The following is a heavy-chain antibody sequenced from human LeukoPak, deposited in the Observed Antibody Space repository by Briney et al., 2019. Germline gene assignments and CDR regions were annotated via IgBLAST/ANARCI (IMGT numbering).Heavy chain of an antibody. J-gene: IGHJ3*02. CDR1: GGTFSSYA. Sequence: GASVKVSCKASGGTFSSYAISWVRQAPGQGLEWMGGIIPIFGTANYAQKFQGRVTITADESTSTAYMELSSLRSDDTAVYYCAREAYCGGDCAFDIWGQGTTVTVSS. CDR3: AREAYCGGDCAFDI. D-gene: IGHD2-21*02. V-gene: IGHV1-69*13. CDR2: IIPIFGTA.